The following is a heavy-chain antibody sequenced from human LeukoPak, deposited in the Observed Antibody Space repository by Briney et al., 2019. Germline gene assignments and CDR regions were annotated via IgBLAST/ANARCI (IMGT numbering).Heavy chain of an antibody. CDR2: ISAYNGNT. J-gene: IGHJ4*02. Sequence: ASVKVSCKASGYTFTSYGISWVRQAPGQGLEWMGWISAYNGNTNCAQKLQGRVTMTTDTSTSTAYMELRSLRSDDTAVYYCARGATYYYDSSGYYFDYWGQGTLVTVSS. D-gene: IGHD3-22*01. V-gene: IGHV1-18*01. CDR3: ARGATYYYDSSGYYFDY. CDR1: GYTFTSYG.